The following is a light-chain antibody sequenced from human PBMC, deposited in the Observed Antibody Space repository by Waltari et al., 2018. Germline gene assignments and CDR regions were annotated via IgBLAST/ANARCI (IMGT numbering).Light chain of an antibody. J-gene: IGLJ1*01. CDR2: RKN. Sequence: QSVLTQPPSASGTPGQRVTISCSGRRSNLGRNYVYWYQQLPGTAPKLLIYRKNQRPSGVPDRFSGSKSGTSASLAISGLRSEDEADYYCAAWDDSLSGYVFGTGTKVTVL. V-gene: IGLV1-47*01. CDR1: RSNLGRNY. CDR3: AAWDDSLSGYV.